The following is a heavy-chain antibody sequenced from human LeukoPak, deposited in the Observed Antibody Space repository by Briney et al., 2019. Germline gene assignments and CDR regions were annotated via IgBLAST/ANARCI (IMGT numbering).Heavy chain of an antibody. CDR3: ATLAMGGPNYYYYYMDV. CDR1: GFTFSSYS. V-gene: IGHV3-21*01. CDR2: ISSSSSYI. J-gene: IGHJ6*03. Sequence: GGSLRLSCAASGFTFSSYSMNWVRQAPGKGLEWVSSISSSSSYIYHADSVKGRFTISRDNAKNSLYLRMNSLRAEDTAVYYCATLAMGGPNYYYYYMDVWGKGTTVTVSS. D-gene: IGHD3-16*01.